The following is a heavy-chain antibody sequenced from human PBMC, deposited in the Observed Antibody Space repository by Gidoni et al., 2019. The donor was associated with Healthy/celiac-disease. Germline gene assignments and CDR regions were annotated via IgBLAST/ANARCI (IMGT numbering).Heavy chain of an antibody. V-gene: IGHV3-9*01. D-gene: IGHD5-18*01. CDR2: ISWNSGSI. Sequence: EVQLVESGGGLVQPGRSLRLSCAASGFTFDDYAMHWVRQAPGKGLEWVSGISWNSGSIGYADSVKGRFTISRDNAKNSLYLQMNSLRAEDTALYYCAKVGYSYGPRYYFDYWGQGTLVTVSS. J-gene: IGHJ4*02. CDR1: GFTFDDYA. CDR3: AKVGYSYGPRYYFDY.